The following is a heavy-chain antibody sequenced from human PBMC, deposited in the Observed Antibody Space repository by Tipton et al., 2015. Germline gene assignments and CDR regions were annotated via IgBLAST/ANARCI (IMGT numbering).Heavy chain of an antibody. CDR3: ARIRGRYVMDY. CDR1: GGSFSDYY. Sequence: GLVKPSETLSLTCTVSGGSFSDYYWSWIRQSPGKGLEWIGSIYYSGSTYYNPSLKSRVTISVDTSKNQFFLNLSSVTAADTAVYYCARIRGRYVMDYWGQGTLVTVSS. J-gene: IGHJ4*02. V-gene: IGHV4-39*07. CDR2: IYYSGST. D-gene: IGHD3-16*01.